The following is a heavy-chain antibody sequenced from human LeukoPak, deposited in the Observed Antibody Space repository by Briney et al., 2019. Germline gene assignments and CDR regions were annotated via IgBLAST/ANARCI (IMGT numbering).Heavy chain of an antibody. J-gene: IGHJ6*02. CDR1: GFTFDDYG. CDR2: INWNGGST. CDR3: AKGSPASNYYGPLYGMDV. V-gene: IGHV3-20*04. Sequence: GGSLRLSCAASGFTFDDYGMSWVRQAPGKGLEWVSGINWNGGSTGYADSVKGRFTISRDNAKNSLCLQMNSLRAEDTAVYYCAKGSPASNYYGPLYGMDVWGQGTTVTVSS. D-gene: IGHD3-10*01.